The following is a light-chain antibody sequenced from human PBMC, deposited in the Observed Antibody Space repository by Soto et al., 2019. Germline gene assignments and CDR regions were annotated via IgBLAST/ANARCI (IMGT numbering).Light chain of an antibody. CDR2: DPS. J-gene: IGKJ1*01. Sequence: IQMTQSTSSLSVSVGDRVTITCQASHDITNYLNWYQQKPGKAPKRLIYDPSNLQSGVPSRFSGSGSGTDFTLTISSLQPEDFATYYCQQSYSTPQTFGQGTKV. CDR1: HDITNY. CDR3: QQSYSTPQT. V-gene: IGKV1-39*01.